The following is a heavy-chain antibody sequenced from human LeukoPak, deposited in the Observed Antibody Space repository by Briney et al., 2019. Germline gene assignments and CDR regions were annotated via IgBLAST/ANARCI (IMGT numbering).Heavy chain of an antibody. CDR3: AKVGFSEMEWLLYSDH. J-gene: IGHJ4*02. CDR2: ISGSSGHT. D-gene: IGHD3-3*01. V-gene: IGHV3-23*01. CDR1: GLTFSSYA. Sequence: GGSLRLSCAASGLTFSSYAMSWVRQAPGKGLEWVSAISGSSGHTYYADSVKGRFTISRDNSKNTPYLQMNSLRAEDTAVYYCAKVGFSEMEWLLYSDHWGQGTLVTVSS.